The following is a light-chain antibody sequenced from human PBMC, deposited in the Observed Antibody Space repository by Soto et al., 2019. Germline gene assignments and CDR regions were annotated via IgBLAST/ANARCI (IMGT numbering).Light chain of an antibody. V-gene: IGKV1-39*01. J-gene: IGKJ1*01. CDR2: AAS. CDR3: HQSYSTPCT. Sequence: DIPMTQSPSSLSASVGDRVTITCRASQSISSYLNWYQQKPGKAPKLLIYAASSLQSGDPSRFSGTGSGTHFTRTISSLQPEHFATYYCHQSYSTPCTFGQGTKVESK. CDR1: QSISSY.